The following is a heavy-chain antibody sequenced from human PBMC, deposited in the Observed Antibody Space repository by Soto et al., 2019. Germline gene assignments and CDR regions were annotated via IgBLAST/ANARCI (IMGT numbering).Heavy chain of an antibody. D-gene: IGHD3-22*01. CDR3: ARGGSSGCEY. CDR1: GFTFSSYS. CDR2: ISSSSSYI. Sequence: EVQLVESGGGLVKPGGSLRLSCAASGFTFSSYSMNWVRQAPGKGLEWVSSISSSSSYIYYADSVKGRFTISRDNAKNSLYLQMNGRRAEDTAVYYCARGGSSGCEYWGQGTLVTVSS. V-gene: IGHV3-21*01. J-gene: IGHJ4*02.